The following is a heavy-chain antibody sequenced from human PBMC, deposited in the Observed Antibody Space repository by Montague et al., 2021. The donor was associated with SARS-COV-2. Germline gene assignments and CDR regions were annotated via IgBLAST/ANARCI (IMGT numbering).Heavy chain of an antibody. D-gene: IGHD3-16*01. CDR2: TYNDRPI. CDR3: AAYTRGAGGRGS. V-gene: IGHV4-31*03. J-gene: IGHJ1*01. Sequence: ALSLTCSVSGASIRGAYHWSWIRPHPGKDLEWIGHTYNDRPIYYNPLLRGRASISLDTSENRFSLTLTSVTAADTALYYCAAYTRGAGGRGSWGQGALVTVSS. CDR1: GASIRGAYH.